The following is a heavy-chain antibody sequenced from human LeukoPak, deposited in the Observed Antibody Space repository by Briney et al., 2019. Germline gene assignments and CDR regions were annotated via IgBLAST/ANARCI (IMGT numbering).Heavy chain of an antibody. CDR1: GGSFSGYY. V-gene: IGHV4-34*01. CDR3: VSPRGFSYGYFDY. Sequence: SEALSLTCAVYGGSFSGYYWSCIRQPPGKGLEWIGEINHSGSTNYNPSLKSRVTISADTSKNQFSLTLGSVSATDTAVYYCVSPRGFSYGYFDYWGQGTLVTVSS. J-gene: IGHJ4*02. CDR2: INHSGST. D-gene: IGHD5-18*01.